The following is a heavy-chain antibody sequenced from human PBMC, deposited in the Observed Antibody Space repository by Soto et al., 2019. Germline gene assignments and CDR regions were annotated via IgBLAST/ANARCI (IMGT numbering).Heavy chain of an antibody. CDR3: ARDKITGLFDY. Sequence: SETPALTFAVYGGSFSGDYWTWIRQPPGTGLEWIGEINHSGSTNYNPSLKSRVTISVDTSKNQFSLKLTSVTAADTAVYYCARDKITGLFDYWGQGTLVTVSS. J-gene: IGHJ4*02. CDR1: GGSFSGDY. CDR2: INHSGST. V-gene: IGHV4-34*01. D-gene: IGHD2-8*02.